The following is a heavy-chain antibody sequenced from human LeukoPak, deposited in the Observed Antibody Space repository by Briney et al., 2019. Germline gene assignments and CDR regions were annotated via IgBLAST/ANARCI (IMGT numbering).Heavy chain of an antibody. CDR2: ITSRSSHI. V-gene: IGHV3-21*01. CDR1: GFTFSSYS. Sequence: GGSLRLSCAASGFTFSSYSMSWVRQAPGKGLEWVSCITSRSSHIYYADSVRGRFTISRDNAEKSLYLQMNSLRAEDTAVYYCARAGGIESAFDWGQGTLVTVSS. D-gene: IGHD5-12*01. J-gene: IGHJ4*02. CDR3: ARAGGIESAFD.